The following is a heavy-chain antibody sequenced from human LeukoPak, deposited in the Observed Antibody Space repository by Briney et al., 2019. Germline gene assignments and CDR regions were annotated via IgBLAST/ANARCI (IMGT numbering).Heavy chain of an antibody. Sequence: SQTLSLTCTVSGASISSGGYYWSWIRQPPGKGLEWIGYIYHSGSTYYNPSLKSRVTISVDRSKNQFSLKLSSVTAADTAVYYCARDAGVTGALYYYYYMDVWGKGTTVTVSS. D-gene: IGHD1-14*01. V-gene: IGHV4-30-2*01. CDR2: IYHSGST. CDR3: ARDAGVTGALYYYYYMDV. J-gene: IGHJ6*03. CDR1: GASISSGGYY.